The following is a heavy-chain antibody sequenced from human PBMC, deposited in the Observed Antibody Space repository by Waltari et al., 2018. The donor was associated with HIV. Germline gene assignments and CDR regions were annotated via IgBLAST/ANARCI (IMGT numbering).Heavy chain of an antibody. Sequence: EVTLVESGGGWVKPGGSLGLCCAASGCPFSSAWMSWVRQAPGKGLEWVGRIKSKTDGGTTDYAAPVKGRFTISRDDSKNTLYLQMNSLKTEDTAVYYCTIRTIFGALQHWGQGTLVTVSS. CDR3: TIRTIFGALQH. CDR2: IKSKTDGGTT. J-gene: IGHJ1*01. D-gene: IGHD3-3*01. V-gene: IGHV3-15*01. CDR1: GCPFSSAW.